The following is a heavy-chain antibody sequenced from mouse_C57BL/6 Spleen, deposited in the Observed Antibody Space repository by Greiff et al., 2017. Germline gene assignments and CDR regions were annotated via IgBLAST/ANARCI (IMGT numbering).Heavy chain of an antibody. J-gene: IGHJ2*01. D-gene: IGHD1-1*01. V-gene: IGHV5-9*01. CDR2: ISGGGGNT. CDR3: ARDYCGSSLDY. Sequence: EVKLVESGGGLVKPGGSLKLSCAASGFTFSSYTMSWVRQTPEKRLEWVATISGGGGNTYYPDSVKGRFTISRDNAKNTLYLQMSSLRSEDTALYYCARDYCGSSLDYWGQGTTLTVSS. CDR1: GFTFSSYT.